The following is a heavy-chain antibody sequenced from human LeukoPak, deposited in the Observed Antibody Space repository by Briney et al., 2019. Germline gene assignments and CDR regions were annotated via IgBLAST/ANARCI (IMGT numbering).Heavy chain of an antibody. CDR2: IYPSGNT. Sequence: SETLSLTCSVSGGSFSNHFWSWVRQPAGKGLEWIGRIYPSGNTNYSPSLKSRVTLSVDTSKTQFYLSLSSVTAADTAVYYCARDPGFMVRGSRRGYDDYYYYMDVWGKGTTVTISS. D-gene: IGHD3-10*01. CDR3: ARDPGFMVRGSRRGYDDYYYYMDV. V-gene: IGHV4-4*07. CDR1: GGSFSNHF. J-gene: IGHJ6*03.